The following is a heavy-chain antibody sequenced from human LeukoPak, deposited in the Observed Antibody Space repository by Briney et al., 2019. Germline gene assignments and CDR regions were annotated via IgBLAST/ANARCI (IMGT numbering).Heavy chain of an antibody. CDR2: IFHTGNT. J-gene: IGHJ4*02. V-gene: IGHV4-38-2*01. D-gene: IGHD1-26*01. CDR1: GYSLSNGFY. CDR3: ARLRYSGSSLGAFDY. Sequence: ASETLSLTCAVSGYSLSNGFYWAWIRQPPGKGLVWLGSIFHTGNTYYNPYLKSRLTISVATSKNQFSLQLRSVTAADTAVYYCARLRYSGSSLGAFDYWGQGTLVTVSS.